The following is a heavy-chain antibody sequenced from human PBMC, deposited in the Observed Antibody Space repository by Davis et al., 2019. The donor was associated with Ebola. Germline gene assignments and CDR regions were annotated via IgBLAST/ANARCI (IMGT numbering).Heavy chain of an antibody. J-gene: IGHJ4*02. CDR1: GFTFSSYA. V-gene: IGHV3-64*04. CDR2: ISSNGGST. D-gene: IGHD4-11*01. CDR3: ARGGDYRSTRLDY. Sequence: GESLKISCSASGFTFSSYAMHWVRQAPGKGLEYVSAISSNGGSTYYADSVKGRFTISRDNAKNSLYLQMNSLRDEDTAVYYCARGGDYRSTRLDYWGQGTLVTVSS.